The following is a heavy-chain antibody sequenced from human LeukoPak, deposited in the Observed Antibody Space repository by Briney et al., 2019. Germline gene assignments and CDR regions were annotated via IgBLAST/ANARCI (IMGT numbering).Heavy chain of an antibody. D-gene: IGHD6-13*01. CDR3: ASSIAAAGTYQTLDY. CDR1: GGSISSYY. J-gene: IGHJ4*02. CDR2: IYYSGST. V-gene: IGHV4-39*01. Sequence: SETLSLTCTVSGGSISSYYWGWIRQPPGKVLEWIGSIYYSGSTYYNPSLKSRVTISVDTSKNQFSLKLSSVTAADTAVYYCASSIAAAGTYQTLDYWGQGTLVTVSS.